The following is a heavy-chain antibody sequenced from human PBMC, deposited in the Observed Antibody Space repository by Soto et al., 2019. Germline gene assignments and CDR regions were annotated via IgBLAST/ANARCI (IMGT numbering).Heavy chain of an antibody. CDR3: ARGLVVPAAIGTYYYYGMDV. Sequence: PGGSLRLSCAASGFTFSIYWMHWVRQAPGKGLVWVSRINSDGSSTSYADSVKGRFTISRDNAKNTLYLQMNSLRAEDTAVYYCARGLVVPAAIGTYYYYGMDVWGQGTTVTVSS. D-gene: IGHD2-2*02. V-gene: IGHV3-74*01. CDR2: INSDGSST. CDR1: GFTFSIYW. J-gene: IGHJ6*02.